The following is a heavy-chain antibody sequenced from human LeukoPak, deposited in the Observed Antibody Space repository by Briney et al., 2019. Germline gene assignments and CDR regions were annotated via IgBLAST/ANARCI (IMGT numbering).Heavy chain of an antibody. CDR2: ISRSSSTI. Sequence: GGSLRLSCAASGFTFSRYSMNWVRQAPGKGLEWVSYISRSSSTIHYADSVKGRFTISRDNAKSSLFLQMNSLRAEDTAVYYCARDGGATMVRGVATYDSWGQGTLVTVSS. CDR3: ARDGGATMVRGVATYDS. D-gene: IGHD3-10*01. V-gene: IGHV3-48*04. CDR1: GFTFSRYS. J-gene: IGHJ4*02.